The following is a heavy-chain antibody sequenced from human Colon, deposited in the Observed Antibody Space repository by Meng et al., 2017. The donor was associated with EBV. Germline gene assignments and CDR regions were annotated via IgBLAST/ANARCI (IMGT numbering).Heavy chain of an antibody. Sequence: QVQLGGSGPALVKPPETRSPTCAVFGDSITNHNWWAWVRQPPGKGLEWIGEIPHRGSSAYNPSLKSRVSMSIDKSKNQFSLKLTSVTAADTAVYHCLRGSGGSVWGQGTLVTVSS. D-gene: IGHD3-10*01. J-gene: IGHJ1*01. V-gene: IGHV4-4*03. CDR2: IPHRGSS. CDR3: LRGSGGSV. CDR1: GDSITNHNW.